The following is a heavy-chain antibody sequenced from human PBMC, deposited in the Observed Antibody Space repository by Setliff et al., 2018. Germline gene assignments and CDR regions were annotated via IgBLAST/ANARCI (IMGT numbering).Heavy chain of an antibody. CDR2: ISGSSGDA. CDR1: NYTFINYG. CDR3: ARDSRIRFTKEEGGAYYYGMDV. V-gene: IGHV1-18*01. J-gene: IGHJ6*02. Sequence: ASVKVSCKASNYTFINYGMSWVRQIPGHGLEWMGWISGSSGDATYAQKFQGRVIITFDTLTTTAYMELRSLRSDDTAVYYCARDSRIRFTKEEGGAYYYGMDVWGQGTTVTVSS. D-gene: IGHD2-8*01.